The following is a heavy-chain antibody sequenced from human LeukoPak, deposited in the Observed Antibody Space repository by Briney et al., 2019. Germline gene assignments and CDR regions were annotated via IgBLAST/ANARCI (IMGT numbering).Heavy chain of an antibody. V-gene: IGHV5-51*01. CDR3: ARQYCTSTTCYHREFDF. CDR2: IYPGDSDT. Sequence: GESLKISCKGSGNSFTSYWIGWVRQMPGKGLEWMGIIYPGDSDTRYSPSFQGLVTISADKSISTAYLQWSSLKASDTSIYYCARQYCTSTTCYHREFDFWGQGTLVTVSS. D-gene: IGHD2-2*01. CDR1: GNSFTSYW. J-gene: IGHJ4*02.